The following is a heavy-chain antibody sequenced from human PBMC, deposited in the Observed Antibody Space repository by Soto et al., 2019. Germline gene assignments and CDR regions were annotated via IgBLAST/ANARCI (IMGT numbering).Heavy chain of an antibody. D-gene: IGHD3-22*01. J-gene: IGHJ4*02. Sequence: GASVKVSCKASGYTFSSYVIHWVRQAPGQSLEWMGWINAGNGNTKYSQKFQGRVTITRATSASTAYMELSSLRFEDTAVYYCARGYDSSGYYPLDYWGQGTLVTVSS. V-gene: IGHV1-3*01. CDR1: GYTFSSYV. CDR2: INAGNGNT. CDR3: ARGYDSSGYYPLDY.